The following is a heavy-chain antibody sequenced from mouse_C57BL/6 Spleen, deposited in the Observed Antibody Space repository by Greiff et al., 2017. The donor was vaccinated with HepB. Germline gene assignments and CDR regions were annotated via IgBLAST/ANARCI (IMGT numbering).Heavy chain of an antibody. J-gene: IGHJ4*01. CDR2: IDPEDGDT. V-gene: IGHV14-1*01. CDR3: TTGGNEYYYAMDY. D-gene: IGHD2-1*01. CDR1: GFNIKDYY. Sequence: VQLQHSGAELVRPGASVKLSCTASGFNIKDYYMHWVKQRPEQGLEWIGRIDPEDGDTEYAPKFQGKATMTADTSSNTAYLQLSSLTSEDTAVYYCTTGGNEYYYAMDYWGQGTSVTVSS.